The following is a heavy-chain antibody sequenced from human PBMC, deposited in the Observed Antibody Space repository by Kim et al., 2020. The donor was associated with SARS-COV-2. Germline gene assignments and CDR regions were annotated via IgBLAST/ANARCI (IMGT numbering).Heavy chain of an antibody. CDR2: INYGGTP. D-gene: IGHD4-17*01. J-gene: IGHJ4*02. CDR1: GGSLSDYD. CDR3: AGFEYGDNDGRVRDY. V-gene: IGHV4-34*01. Sequence: SETLSLTCAVYGGSLSDYDWGWICQPPGKGLEWVGEINYGGTPHYNPSLKSRVTISEDKSKNQVSLKLSSMTAADTAMYFCAGFEYGDNDGRVRDYWGQRTLITVSS.